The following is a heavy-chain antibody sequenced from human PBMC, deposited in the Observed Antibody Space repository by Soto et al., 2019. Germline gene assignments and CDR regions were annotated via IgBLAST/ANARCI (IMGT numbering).Heavy chain of an antibody. D-gene: IGHD2-8*01. CDR3: ARDNGMAGSFDP. Sequence: VGSLRLSCAASGFTFSTYSMNWARQAPGKGLEWIAYISIGSTTIFYADSVKGRFTISRDNAKRSLYLQMNSLRDEDTAVYYCARDNGMAGSFDPWGQGTLVTVSS. CDR2: ISIGSTTI. J-gene: IGHJ5*02. CDR1: GFTFSTYS. V-gene: IGHV3-48*02.